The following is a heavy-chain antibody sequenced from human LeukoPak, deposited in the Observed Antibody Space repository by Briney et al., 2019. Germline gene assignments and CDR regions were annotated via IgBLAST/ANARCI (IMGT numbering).Heavy chain of an antibody. CDR1: GLTFSSYA. CDR3: ARESPVAATGRSWFDS. Sequence: AGGSLRLACAASGLTFSSYAMSSGPQTPGRGLGRVSPITGSGGTTYYADSVKGRFTISRDNSKNPLYLQMNSLRAEDTALYYCARESPVAATGRSWFDSWGQGTLVTVSS. J-gene: IGHJ5*01. V-gene: IGHV3-23*01. D-gene: IGHD6-13*01. CDR2: ITGSGGTT.